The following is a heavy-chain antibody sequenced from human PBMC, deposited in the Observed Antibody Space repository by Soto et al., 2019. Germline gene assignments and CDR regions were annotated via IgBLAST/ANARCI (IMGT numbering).Heavy chain of an antibody. D-gene: IGHD6-6*01. CDR2: IYYSGRT. CDR3: AGELSNSPEYFDF. V-gene: IGHV4-30-4*01. Sequence: SETLSLTCTVSGVSIISDYYYWSWIRQPPGKGLEWIGYIYYSGRTAYNPSLKSRIIISIDTSKNQFSLSLNSLNAADTAVYYCAGELSNSPEYFDFWGLGTLVT. CDR1: GVSIISDYYY. J-gene: IGHJ4*02.